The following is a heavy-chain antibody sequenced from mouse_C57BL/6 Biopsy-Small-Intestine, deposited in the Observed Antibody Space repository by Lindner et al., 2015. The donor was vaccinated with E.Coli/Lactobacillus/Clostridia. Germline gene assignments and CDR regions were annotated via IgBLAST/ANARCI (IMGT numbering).Heavy chain of an antibody. CDR3: ARSYYDNLDY. J-gene: IGHJ2*01. Sequence: VQLQESGPELVKPGTSVKASCTASGYSFTGYYMNWLKQSPEKSLEWIGEINPTTGATTYNQKFKAKATLTVDKSSSTAYMQLKSLTSDDSAVYYCARSYYDNLDYWGQGTTLTVSS. D-gene: IGHD2-10*01. CDR1: GYSFTGYY. CDR2: INPTTGAT. V-gene: IGHV1-42*01.